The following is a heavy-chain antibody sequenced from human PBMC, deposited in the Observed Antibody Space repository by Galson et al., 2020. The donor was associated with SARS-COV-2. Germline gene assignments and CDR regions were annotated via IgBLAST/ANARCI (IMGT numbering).Heavy chain of an antibody. V-gene: IGHV3-48*02. J-gene: IGHJ6*02. CDR3: ASDTSSGGNTYYYYGLDV. D-gene: IGHD1-26*01. CDR2: IGKGSNIK. Sequence: GGSLRLSCAASGFSISNFGMSWVRQAPGKGLEWVSYIGKGSNIKKYADSVEGRLAISRDNARNSLYLQMNSLTDEDTAVYYCASDTSSGGNTYYYYGLDVWGHGTTVTVAS. CDR1: GFSISNFG.